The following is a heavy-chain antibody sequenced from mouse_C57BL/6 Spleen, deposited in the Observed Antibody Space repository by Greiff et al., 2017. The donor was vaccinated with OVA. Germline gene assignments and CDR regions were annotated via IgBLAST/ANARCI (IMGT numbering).Heavy chain of an antibody. V-gene: IGHV2-2*01. CDR1: GFSLTSYG. J-gene: IGHJ2*01. CDR2: IWSGGST. CDR3: AREGGLTGAYYFDY. D-gene: IGHD4-1*01. Sequence: VKLMESGPGLVQPSQSLSITCTVSGFSLTSYGVHWVRQSPGKGLEWLGVIWSGGSTDYNAAFISRLSISKDNSKSQVFFKMNSLQADDTAIYYCAREGGLTGAYYFDYWGQGTTLTVSS.